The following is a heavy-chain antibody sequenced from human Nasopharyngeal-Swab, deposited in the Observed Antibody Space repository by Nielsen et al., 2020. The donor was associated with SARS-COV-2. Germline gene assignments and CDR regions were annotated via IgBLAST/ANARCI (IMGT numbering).Heavy chain of an antibody. CDR3: ARDGYCGGDCYGAFDI. CDR1: GFIFSSYT. Sequence: GESLKISCDASGFIFSSYTMNWVRRAPGKGLEWVSSISRNSSDIYYRDSLKGRFTVSRDNTKKSLYLQMDSLRAEDTAVYYCARDGYCGGDCYGAFDIWGQGTMVTVSS. CDR2: ISRNSSDI. J-gene: IGHJ3*02. V-gene: IGHV3-21*01. D-gene: IGHD2-21*02.